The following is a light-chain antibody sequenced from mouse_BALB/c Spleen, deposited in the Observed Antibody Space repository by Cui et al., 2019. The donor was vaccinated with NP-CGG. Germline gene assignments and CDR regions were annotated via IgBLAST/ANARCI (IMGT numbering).Light chain of an antibody. CDR2: GTN. Sequence: VVPEKSTLTTSPGETVTLTCRSSTGAVTTSNYANWVQEKPDHLFTGLIGGTNNRAPGVPARFSGSLIGDKAALTITGAQTEDEAIYFCALWYSNHWVFGGGTKLTVL. CDR3: ALWYSNHWV. V-gene: IGLV1*01. CDR1: TGAVTTSNY. J-gene: IGLJ1*01.